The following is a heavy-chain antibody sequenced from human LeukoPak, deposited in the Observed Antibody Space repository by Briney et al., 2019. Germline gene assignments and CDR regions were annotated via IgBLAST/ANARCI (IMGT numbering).Heavy chain of an antibody. V-gene: IGHV4-34*01. D-gene: IGHD1-14*01. CDR3: ARVRRGPPDY. CDR1: GGSFSGYY. CDR2: INHSGST. Sequence: SETLSLTCAVYGGSFSGYYWSWIRQPPGKGLGGIGEINHSGSTNYNPSLKSRVTISVDTSKNQFSLKLSAVTAADSAVYYCARVRRGPPDYWGQGTVVTVSS. J-gene: IGHJ4*02.